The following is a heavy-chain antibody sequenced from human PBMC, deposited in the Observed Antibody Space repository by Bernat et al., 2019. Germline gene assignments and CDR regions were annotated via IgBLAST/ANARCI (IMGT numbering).Heavy chain of an antibody. CDR1: GFTFSSYG. J-gene: IGHJ6*02. Sequence: QVQLVESGGGVVQPGRSLRLSCAASGFTFSSYGMHWVRQAPGKGLEWVAVISYDGSNKYYADSVKGRFTISRDNSKNTLYLQMNSLRAEDTAVYYCAKDWGYGSGLGLDYGMDVWGQGTTVTVSS. D-gene: IGHD3-10*01. CDR3: AKDWGYGSGLGLDYGMDV. V-gene: IGHV3-30*18. CDR2: ISYDGSNK.